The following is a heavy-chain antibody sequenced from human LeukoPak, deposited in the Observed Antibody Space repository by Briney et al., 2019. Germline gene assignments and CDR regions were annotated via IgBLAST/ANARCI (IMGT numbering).Heavy chain of an antibody. Sequence: SETLSLMCSVSGGSVSGYYWSWIRQPPGKGLEWIAYMEYSGSTRYNPSLQSRVTISVDTSKNQFSLKLSSVTVADTAVYYCARHEVGFCHGGSCPYYFDYWGQGTLVTVSS. CDR3: ARHEVGFCHGGSCPYYFDY. CDR1: GGSVSGYY. V-gene: IGHV4-59*08. J-gene: IGHJ4*02. CDR2: MEYSGST. D-gene: IGHD2-15*01.